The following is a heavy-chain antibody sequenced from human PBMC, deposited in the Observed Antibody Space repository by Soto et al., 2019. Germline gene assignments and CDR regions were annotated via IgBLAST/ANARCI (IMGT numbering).Heavy chain of an antibody. Sequence: SVKVSCKASGGTFSSYAIGWVRQAPGQGLEWMGGIIPIFGTANYAQKFQGRVTITADESTSTAYMELSSLRSEDTAVYYCAREERDGYNYGWFDPWGQGTLVTVSS. CDR2: IIPIFGTA. D-gene: IGHD5-12*01. CDR3: AREERDGYNYGWFDP. V-gene: IGHV1-69*13. CDR1: GGTFSSYA. J-gene: IGHJ5*02.